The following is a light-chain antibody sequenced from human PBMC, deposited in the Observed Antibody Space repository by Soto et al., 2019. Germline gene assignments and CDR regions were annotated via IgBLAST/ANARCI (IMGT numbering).Light chain of an antibody. CDR2: GAS. CDR3: QQYGSSTPNT. Sequence: EIVVTQSPGTLSLSPGERATLSCRASQSVSSSYLAWYQQKPGQAPRLLIYGASSRATGIPDRFSGSGSGTDFPLAISRLEPEDFAVYYCQQYGSSTPNTFGQGTRLEIK. CDR1: QSVSSSY. J-gene: IGKJ5*01. V-gene: IGKV3-20*01.